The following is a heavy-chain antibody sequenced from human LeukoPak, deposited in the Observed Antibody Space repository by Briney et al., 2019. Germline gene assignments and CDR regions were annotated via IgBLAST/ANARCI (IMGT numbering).Heavy chain of an antibody. CDR1: GYTYANYG. J-gene: IGHJ4*02. CDR2: ISPYNGNT. CDR3: ARDGFDY. Sequence: ASVKVSCKASGYTYANYGISWVRPAPGQGLEWMGWISPYNGNTNYALKLQGRVTMTTDTSTSTAYMELRSLRSDDTAVYYCARDGFDYWGQGTLVTVSS. V-gene: IGHV1-18*04.